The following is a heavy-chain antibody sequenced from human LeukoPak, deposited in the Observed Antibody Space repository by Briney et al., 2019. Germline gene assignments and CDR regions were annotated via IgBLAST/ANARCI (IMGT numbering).Heavy chain of an antibody. CDR1: GFTFNTYS. D-gene: IGHD3-3*01. CDR2: IDSSGGYM. CDR3: AKTSLSDASGHYYYMDV. V-gene: IGHV3-21*01. Sequence: GGSLRPSCEASGFTFNTYSMNWARQAPGKGLEWVSSIDSSGGYMFYADSVKGRFTISRDNSQNTVSLQVNNLRTEDTALYYCAKTSLSDASGHYYYMDVWGKGTTVTVSS. J-gene: IGHJ6*03.